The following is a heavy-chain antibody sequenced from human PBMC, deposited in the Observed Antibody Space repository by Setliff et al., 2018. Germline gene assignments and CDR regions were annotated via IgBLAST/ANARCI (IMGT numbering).Heavy chain of an antibody. J-gene: IGHJ3*02. CDR3: ARRWNFGPYGSGIHDGFGM. Sequence: PSETLSLTGAFYDGSFSHYYWSWIRQPPGKGLEWIGEITHYGSTEYKSSLRGRVTISLDTAENQFSLKLTSVTAADTVVYYCARRWNFGPYGSGIHDGFGMWGQGTMVTVSS. CDR2: ITHYGST. V-gene: IGHV4-34*01. D-gene: IGHD3-10*01. CDR1: DGSFSHYY.